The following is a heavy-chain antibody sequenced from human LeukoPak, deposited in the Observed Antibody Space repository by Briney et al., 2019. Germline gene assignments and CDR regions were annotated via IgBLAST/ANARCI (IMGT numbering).Heavy chain of an antibody. CDR1: GGSLSSYQ. Sequence: SDTLSLTCTVYGGSLSSYQWSWIRQPPGKGLEWIGYISYSGFTNYNPSLKSRVTISLDTSKNQFSLKLTSVTAADTAVYYCAGHHPRNTVDFWGQGTLVTVSS. J-gene: IGHJ4*02. D-gene: IGHD2/OR15-2a*01. CDR3: AGHHPRNTVDF. CDR2: ISYSGFT. V-gene: IGHV4-59*08.